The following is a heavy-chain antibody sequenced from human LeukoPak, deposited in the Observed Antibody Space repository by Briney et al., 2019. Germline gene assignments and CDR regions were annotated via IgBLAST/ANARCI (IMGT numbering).Heavy chain of an antibody. CDR2: IYYSGST. CDR1: GGSLSSYY. D-gene: IGHD4-11*01. J-gene: IGHJ4*02. V-gene: IGHV4-59*08. Sequence: SETLSLTCTVSGGSLSSYYWSWIRQPPGKGLEWIGYIYYSGSTYYNPSLKSRVTISVDTSKNQFSLKLSSVTAADTAVYYCARGDDSNPVYWGQGTLVTVSS. CDR3: ARGDDSNPVY.